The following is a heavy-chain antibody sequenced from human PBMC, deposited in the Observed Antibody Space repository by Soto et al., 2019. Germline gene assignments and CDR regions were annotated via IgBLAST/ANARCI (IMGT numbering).Heavy chain of an antibody. J-gene: IGHJ5*02. Sequence: ASVKVSCKASGYTFTGYYMHWVRQAPGQGLEWMGWINPNSGGTNYAQKFQGRVTMTRDTSISTAYMELSRLRSDDTAVYYCARGIEWGIYCISTSCSSHWGWFDPWGQGTLVTVSS. CDR3: ARGIEWGIYCISTSCSSHWGWFDP. V-gene: IGHV1-2*02. D-gene: IGHD2-2*01. CDR1: GYTFTGYY. CDR2: INPNSGGT.